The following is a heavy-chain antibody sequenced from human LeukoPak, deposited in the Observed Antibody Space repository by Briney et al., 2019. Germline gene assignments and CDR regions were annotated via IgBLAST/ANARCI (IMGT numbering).Heavy chain of an antibody. J-gene: IGHJ4*02. CDR3: ARVFSGWYSYFDN. CDR1: GFTFSSYW. Sequence: GGSLRLSCAASGFTFSSYWMHWVRQAPGKGLVWVSRINSDGSSTTYADSVKGRFTISRDNAKNTLYLQMNSLRAEDTGVYFCARVFSGWYSYFDNWGQGTLVTVSS. CDR2: INSDGSST. D-gene: IGHD6-19*01. V-gene: IGHV3-74*01.